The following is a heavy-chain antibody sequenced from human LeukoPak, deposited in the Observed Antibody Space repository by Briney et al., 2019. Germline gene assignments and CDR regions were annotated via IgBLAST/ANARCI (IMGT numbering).Heavy chain of an antibody. J-gene: IGHJ5*02. Sequence: AEPLSLTCSVSGYSISSGYYWGWVRQPPGEGLGGVGGIYLSGGTYYHPSLKGRRTMSVGTAQNKFSLELRSVTAAATAVYHCAMVTARLGWFDPWGQGTLVTVSS. CDR2: IYLSGGT. D-gene: IGHD2-21*02. CDR1: GYSISSGYY. CDR3: AMVTARLGWFDP. V-gene: IGHV4-38-2*01.